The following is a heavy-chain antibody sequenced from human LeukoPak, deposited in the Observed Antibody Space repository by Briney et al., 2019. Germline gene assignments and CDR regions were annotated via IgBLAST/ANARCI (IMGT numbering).Heavy chain of an antibody. CDR3: APETDIVATIRAFDI. V-gene: IGHV1-3*01. D-gene: IGHD5-12*01. Sequence: ASVKVSCKASGYTFTSSAMHWGRQAPGQRLEWMGWINAGNGNTKYYQKFQGRVTITRYTYARTTYMELCSLRSGETTVYYRAPETDIVATIRAFDIWGQGTMVTVSS. CDR2: INAGNGNT. J-gene: IGHJ3*02. CDR1: GYTFTSSA.